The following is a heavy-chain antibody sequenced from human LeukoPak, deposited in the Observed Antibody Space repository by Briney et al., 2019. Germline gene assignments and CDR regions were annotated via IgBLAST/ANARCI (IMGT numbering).Heavy chain of an antibody. Sequence: GGSLRLSCAASGFTFSSYEMNWVRQAPGKGLEWVSYISSSGSTIYYADSVKGRFTISRDNAKNSLYLQMNSLRAEDTAVYYCARGRGEGSSWYHGAFDIWGQGTMVTVSS. CDR2: ISSSGSTI. CDR1: GFTFSSYE. D-gene: IGHD6-13*01. CDR3: ARGRGEGSSWYHGAFDI. J-gene: IGHJ3*02. V-gene: IGHV3-48*03.